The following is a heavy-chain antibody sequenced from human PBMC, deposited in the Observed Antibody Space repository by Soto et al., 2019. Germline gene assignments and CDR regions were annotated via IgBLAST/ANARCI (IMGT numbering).Heavy chain of an antibody. V-gene: IGHV1-46*01. CDR2: LNPSTGRI. CDR1: GYTFSSYH. J-gene: IGHJ6*02. CDR3: AGEAVALLDYYYAMDV. D-gene: IGHD6-19*01. Sequence: QVQLVQSGAEVKKPGASVKLSCKASGYTFSSYHLHWVRQAPGQGLEWLGVLNPSTGRITYGQKFQGRVTMTRGTSTSTVYMEVSRLRSEDTAVYYCAGEAVALLDYYYAMDVWGHGTTVAVS.